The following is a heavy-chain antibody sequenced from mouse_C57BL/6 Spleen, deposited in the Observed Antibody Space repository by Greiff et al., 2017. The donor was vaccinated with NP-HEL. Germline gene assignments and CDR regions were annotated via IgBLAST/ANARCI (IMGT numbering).Heavy chain of an antibody. J-gene: IGHJ2*01. V-gene: IGHV2-2*01. CDR2: IWSGGST. CDR3: ARTHYDHEGFDY. D-gene: IGHD2-4*01. CDR1: GFSLTSYG. Sequence: VKLMESGPGLVQPSQCLSITCTVSGFSLTSYGVHWVRQSPGKGLEWLGVIWSGGSTDYNAAFISRLSISKDNSKSQVFFKMNSLQADDTAIYYCARTHYDHEGFDYWGQGTTLTVSS.